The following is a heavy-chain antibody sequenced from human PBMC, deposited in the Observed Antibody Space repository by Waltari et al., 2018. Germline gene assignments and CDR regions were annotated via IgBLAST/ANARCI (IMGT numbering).Heavy chain of an antibody. Sequence: QVQLVESGGGVVQPGRSLRLSCAASGFTFRTYPLHWVRQAPGKGLEWVAVTSHDESHKYYADSVKGRFTISKDNSKNTLYLQMNSLSTEDTAMYYCARDDRDGLPDYFDFWGQGTLVTVSS. D-gene: IGHD2-8*01. V-gene: IGHV3-30*01. J-gene: IGHJ4*02. CDR2: TSHDESHK. CDR1: GFTFRTYP. CDR3: ARDDRDGLPDYFDF.